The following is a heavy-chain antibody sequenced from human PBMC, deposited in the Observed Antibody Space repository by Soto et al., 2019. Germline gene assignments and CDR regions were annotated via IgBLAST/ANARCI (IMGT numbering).Heavy chain of an antibody. CDR3: TTPVGSSSNWRRYFEQ. CDR1: GFTFCDAW. J-gene: IGHJ4*02. V-gene: IGHV3-15*01. CDR2: IKRKSDGGTT. D-gene: IGHD6-13*01. Sequence: EVQLVESGGGLVQRGGSLRLSCTASGFTFCDAWMTWVRQAPGKGLEWVGRIKRKSDGGTTDYAAPVKGRFIISRDDSKNTLYLQMNSLKSEDTAVYYCTTPVGSSSNWRRYFEQWGQGTLVTVSS.